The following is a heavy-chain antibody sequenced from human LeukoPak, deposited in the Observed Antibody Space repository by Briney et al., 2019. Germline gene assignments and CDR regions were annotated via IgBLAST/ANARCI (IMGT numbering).Heavy chain of an antibody. CDR1: GYTFTSYY. Sequence: ASVKVSCKASGYTFTSYYMHWVRQAPGQGLEWMGIINPSGGSTSYAQKFQGRVTMTRDMSISTAYMELSRLRSDDTAVYYCARIRRAAAGYNWFDPWGQGTLVTVSS. CDR2: INPSGGST. CDR3: ARIRRAAAGYNWFDP. D-gene: IGHD6-13*01. V-gene: IGHV1-46*01. J-gene: IGHJ5*02.